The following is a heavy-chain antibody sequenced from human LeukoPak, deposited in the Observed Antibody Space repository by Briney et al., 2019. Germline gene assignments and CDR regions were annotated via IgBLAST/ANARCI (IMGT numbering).Heavy chain of an antibody. V-gene: IGHV3-7*03. CDR3: AKDSRESSGHFPYYYYYHYGLDV. J-gene: IGHJ6*02. CDR1: GFTLSSYW. Sequence: GGSLRLSCTASGFTLSSYWMSWVRQAPGKGLEWVANIKQDETEKFYLGSVKGRFTISRDNAKNSLYPQMNSLRAEDTAVYYCAKDSRESSGHFPYYYYYHYGLDVWGQGTTVTVSS. CDR2: IKQDETEK. D-gene: IGHD3-22*01.